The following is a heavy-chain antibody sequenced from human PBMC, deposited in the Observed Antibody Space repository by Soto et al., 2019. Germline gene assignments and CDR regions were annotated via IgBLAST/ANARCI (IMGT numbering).Heavy chain of an antibody. CDR3: ARCVQNQYNWFDP. D-gene: IGHD6-6*01. CDR1: GYSFTSYW. Sequence: GESLKISCKGSGYSFTSYWISWVRQMPGKGLEWMGRIDPSDSYTNYSPSFQGHVTISADKSISTAYLQWSSLKASDTAMYYWARCVQNQYNWFDPWGQGPLVTVAS. V-gene: IGHV5-10-1*01. J-gene: IGHJ5*02. CDR2: IDPSDSYT.